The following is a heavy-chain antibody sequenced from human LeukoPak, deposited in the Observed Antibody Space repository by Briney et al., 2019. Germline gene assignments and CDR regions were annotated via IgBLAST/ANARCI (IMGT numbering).Heavy chain of an antibody. Sequence: PGRSLRLSCAASGFTFSSYAMHWVRQAPGKGLEWVAVISYDGSNKYYADSVKGRFTISRDNSKNTLYLQMNSLRAEDTAVYYCARAMSVYDFWSGYFPYYYGMDVWGQGTTVTVSS. J-gene: IGHJ6*02. CDR1: GFTFSSYA. V-gene: IGHV3-30*04. D-gene: IGHD3-3*01. CDR2: ISYDGSNK. CDR3: ARAMSVYDFWSGYFPYYYGMDV.